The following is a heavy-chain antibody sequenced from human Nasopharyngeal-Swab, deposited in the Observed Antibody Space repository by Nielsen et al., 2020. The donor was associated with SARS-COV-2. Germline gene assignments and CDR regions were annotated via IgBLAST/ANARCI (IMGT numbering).Heavy chain of an antibody. CDR2: TYYRSRWYS. CDR3: ARDQGAQNS. J-gene: IGHJ4*02. CDR1: GDSIPSDRVS. D-gene: IGHD3-16*01. Sequence: QTHALTSAVSGDSIPSDRVSWNWIRQTRARGLEWLGKTYYRSRWYSEYAGSVKSRITINADTSTNQFSLQLNSVTPEDTAVYYCARDQGAQNSWGQGTLVTVSS. V-gene: IGHV6-1*01.